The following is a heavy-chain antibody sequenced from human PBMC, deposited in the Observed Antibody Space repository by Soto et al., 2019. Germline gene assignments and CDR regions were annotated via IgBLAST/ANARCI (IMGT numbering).Heavy chain of an antibody. V-gene: IGHV3-48*02. CDR3: ARELRGDYYYYYYGMDV. Sequence: PGGSLRLSCAASGFTFSSYSMNWVRQAPGKGLEWVSYISSSSSTIYYADSVKGRFTISRDNAKNSLYLQMNSLRDEDTAVYYCARELRGDYYYYYYGMDVWGQGTTVTVSS. D-gene: IGHD3-3*01. CDR1: GFTFSSYS. CDR2: ISSSSSTI. J-gene: IGHJ6*02.